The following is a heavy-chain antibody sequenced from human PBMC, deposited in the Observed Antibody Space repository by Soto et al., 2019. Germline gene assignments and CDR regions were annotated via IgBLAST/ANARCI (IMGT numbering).Heavy chain of an antibody. Sequence: GGSLRLSCAASGFTFSSYAMSWVRQAPGKGLEWVSAISGSGGSTYYADSVKGRFTISRDNSNNTLYLQMNSLRAEDTAVYYCAKATPSIVGATYFDYWGQGTLVTVSS. V-gene: IGHV3-23*01. CDR1: GFTFSSYA. D-gene: IGHD1-26*01. J-gene: IGHJ4*02. CDR3: AKATPSIVGATYFDY. CDR2: ISGSGGST.